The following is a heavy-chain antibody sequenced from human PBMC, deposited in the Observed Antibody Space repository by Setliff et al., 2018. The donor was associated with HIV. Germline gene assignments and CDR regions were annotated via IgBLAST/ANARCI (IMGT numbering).Heavy chain of an antibody. J-gene: IGHJ6*03. CDR3: ARLDYSNYYSYYIDV. D-gene: IGHD4-4*01. CDR1: SDSISPYY. Sequence: SETLSLTCTVSSDSISPYYWSWIRRPPGRGLEWIGFIYYSGSTNYSPSLKSRVTISLDSSKDQFSLRLNSVTAADTAVYYCARLDYSNYYSYYIDVWGEGTMVTVSS. CDR2: IYYSGST. V-gene: IGHV4-59*08.